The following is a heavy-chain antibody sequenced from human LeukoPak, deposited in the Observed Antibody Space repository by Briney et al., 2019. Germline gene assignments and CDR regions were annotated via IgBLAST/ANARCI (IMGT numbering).Heavy chain of an antibody. CDR3: ARDKKRNSYGHNYYGMDV. V-gene: IGHV3-66*01. J-gene: IGHJ6*02. CDR1: GFTVNSTY. CDR2: IHSGGST. Sequence: PGGSLRLSCVASGFTVNSTYMNWVRQAPGKGLEGVSVIHSGGSTYYADSVKGGFTISRDTSKNMLYLQMNSLRPEDTALYYCARDKKRNSYGHNYYGMDVWGQGATVTVSS. D-gene: IGHD5-18*01.